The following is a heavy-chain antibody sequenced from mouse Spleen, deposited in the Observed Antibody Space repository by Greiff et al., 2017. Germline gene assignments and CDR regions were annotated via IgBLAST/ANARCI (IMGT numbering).Heavy chain of an antibody. J-gene: IGHJ2*01. D-gene: IGHD1-1*01. Sequence: VRLVESGPELVKPGASVKLSCKASGYTFTSYDINWVKQRPGQGLEWIGWIYPRDGSTKYNEKFKGKATLTVDTSSSTAYMELHSLTSEDSAVYFCARGRITTMVAEDYWGQGTTLTVSS. V-gene: IGHV1-85*01. CDR3: ARGRITTMVAEDY. CDR2: IYPRDGST. CDR1: GYTFTSYD.